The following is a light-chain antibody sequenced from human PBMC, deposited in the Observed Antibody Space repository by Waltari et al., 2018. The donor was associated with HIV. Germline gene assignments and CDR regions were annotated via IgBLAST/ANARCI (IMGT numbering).Light chain of an antibody. J-gene: IGLJ3*02. CDR1: INDIGAHHY. Sequence: QSALTQPASVSGSPGQSITISCTGSINDIGAHHYVSWYQQHPGKATKLIVSEARSRPSGVSKRFSGSRSGSTASRTISRLQAADETDYYCSSYTIHTTRVFGGGTKLTVL. CDR2: EAR. CDR3: SSYTIHTTRV. V-gene: IGLV2-14*01.